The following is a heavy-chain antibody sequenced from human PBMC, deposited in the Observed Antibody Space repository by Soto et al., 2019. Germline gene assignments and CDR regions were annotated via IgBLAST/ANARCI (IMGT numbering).Heavy chain of an antibody. CDR3: TRGRGGVQE. CDR2: LNDSGGT. D-gene: IGHD3-10*01. V-gene: IGHV4-34*01. CDR1: GGSFSGYY. Sequence: QVQLQQWGAGLLKPSETLSLTCAVYGGSFSGYYCSWVRQPPGKGLEWIGELNDSGGTNYNASLKSLASMSLDPSKNQFSLQLSFVTAADTAVYYCTRGRGGVQEWGQGTLVTVST. J-gene: IGHJ1*01.